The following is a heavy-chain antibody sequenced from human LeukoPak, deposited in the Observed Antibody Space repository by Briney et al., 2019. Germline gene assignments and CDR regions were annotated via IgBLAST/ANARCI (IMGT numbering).Heavy chain of an antibody. CDR3: ARDLKVRGVILF. V-gene: IGHV4-39*07. J-gene: IGHJ4*02. D-gene: IGHD3-10*01. CDR2: IYYSGST. Sequence: PGGSLRLSCAASGFTVSSNYMSWVRQPPGKGLEWIGSIYYSGSTYYNPSLKSRVTISVDTSKNQFSLKLSSVTAADTAVYYCARDLKVRGVILFWGQGTLVTVSS. CDR1: GFTVSSNY.